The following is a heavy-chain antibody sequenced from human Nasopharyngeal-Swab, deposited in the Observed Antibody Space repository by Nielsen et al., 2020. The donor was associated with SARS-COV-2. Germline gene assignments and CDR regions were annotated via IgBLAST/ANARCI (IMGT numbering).Heavy chain of an antibody. J-gene: IGHJ5*02. Sequence: GESLKISCKGSGYSFTSYWIGCVRQMHGKGLEWMGIIYPGDSDTRYSPSFQGQVTISADKSIGTAYLQWSSLKASDTAMYYCARRVYYGSGSYYKSGAINWFDPWGQGTLVTVSS. V-gene: IGHV5-51*01. CDR2: IYPGDSDT. CDR1: GYSFTSYW. CDR3: ARRVYYGSGSYYKSGAINWFDP. D-gene: IGHD3-10*01.